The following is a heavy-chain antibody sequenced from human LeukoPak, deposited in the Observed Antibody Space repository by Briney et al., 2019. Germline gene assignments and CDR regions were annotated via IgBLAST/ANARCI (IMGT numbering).Heavy chain of an antibody. CDR3: AKDPSRFLVRKLLW. V-gene: IGHV3-23*01. J-gene: IGHJ4*02. D-gene: IGHD3-3*01. CDR2: ISGSGGST. CDR1: GFTFSSYA. Sequence: GGSLRLSCAASGFTFSSYAMSWVRQAPGKGLEWVSAISGSGGSTYYADSVKGRFTISRDNSKNTLYLQMNSLRAEDTAVYYCAKDPSRFLVRKLLWWGQGTLVTVSS.